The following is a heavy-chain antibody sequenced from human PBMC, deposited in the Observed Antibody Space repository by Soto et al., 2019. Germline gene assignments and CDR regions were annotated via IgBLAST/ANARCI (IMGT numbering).Heavy chain of an antibody. CDR3: ARDPGYCTNGVCPIFDF. CDR2: MYHGGRT. Sequence: PSETLSLTCTVSGDSVTNYFWSWMRQPPGKVLEWSGHMYHGGRTNYSPSLKSRVTMSLDSSKNQFSLNLSSVTAADTAVYFCARDPGYCTNGVCPIFDFWGQGVLVTVSS. CDR1: GDSVTNYF. J-gene: IGHJ4*02. D-gene: IGHD2-8*01. V-gene: IGHV4-59*02.